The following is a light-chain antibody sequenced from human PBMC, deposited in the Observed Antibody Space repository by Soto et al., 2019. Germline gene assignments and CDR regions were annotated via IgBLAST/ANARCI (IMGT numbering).Light chain of an antibody. CDR2: KAS. CDR3: QQYNSYST. V-gene: IGKV1-5*03. Sequence: DIQMTQSPSILSASVGGRVTITCRASQSISSWLAWYQQKPGKAPNLLIHKASHLESGVPSRFSGSGSGTEFTLTISSLQPDDFATYYCQQYNSYSTFGQGTKVDIK. J-gene: IGKJ1*01. CDR1: QSISSW.